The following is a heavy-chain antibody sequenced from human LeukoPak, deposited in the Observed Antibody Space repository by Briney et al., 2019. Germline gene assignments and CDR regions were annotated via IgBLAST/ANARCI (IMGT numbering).Heavy chain of an antibody. V-gene: IGHV3-33*01. D-gene: IGHD4-11*01. CDR3: ARSNTVTSNYYYGMDV. CDR2: IWYDGSKK. CDR1: GFTFRSHG. Sequence: GGSLRLSCAASGFTFRSHGMQWVRQAPGKGLKWVAVIWYDGSKKYYADSVKGRFTISRDNSKNTLDLQMSSLRAEDTAEYYCARSNTVTSNYYYGMDVWGQGTTVTVSS. J-gene: IGHJ6*02.